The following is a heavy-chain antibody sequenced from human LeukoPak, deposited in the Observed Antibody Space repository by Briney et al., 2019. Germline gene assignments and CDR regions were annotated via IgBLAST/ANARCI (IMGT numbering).Heavy chain of an antibody. CDR3: ARGRYCSTTRCYDGRELDY. J-gene: IGHJ4*02. CDR1: GLTFSSYD. D-gene: IGHD2-2*01. Sequence: GGSLRLSCAASGLTFSSYDMHWVRQAPGKGLEWVAVIAYDGSESYYADSVKGRFTISRDNSKNTLYLPMDSLRAEDTAVYYCARGRYCSTTRCYDGRELDYWGEGTLVIVSS. V-gene: IGHV3-30*03. CDR2: IAYDGSES.